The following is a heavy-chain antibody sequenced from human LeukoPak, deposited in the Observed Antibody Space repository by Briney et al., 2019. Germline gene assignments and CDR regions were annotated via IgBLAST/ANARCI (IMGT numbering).Heavy chain of an antibody. CDR1: GGSISSYY. V-gene: IGHV4-59*01. CDR2: IYYSGST. Sequence: SPSETLSLTCTVSGGSISSYYWSWIRQPPGKGLEWIGYIYYSGSTNYNPSLKSRVTISVDTSKNQFSLKLSSVTAADTAVYYCARRGDAFDIWGQGTMVTVSS. D-gene: IGHD3-16*01. J-gene: IGHJ3*02. CDR3: ARRGDAFDI.